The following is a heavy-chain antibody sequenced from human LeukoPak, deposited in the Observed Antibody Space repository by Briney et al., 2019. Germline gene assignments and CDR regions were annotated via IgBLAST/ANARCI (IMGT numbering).Heavy chain of an antibody. V-gene: IGHV4-61*02. J-gene: IGHJ4*02. Sequence: EPSETLSLTCTVSGGSISSGSYYWSWIRQPAGKGLEWIGRIYTSGSTSYNPSLKSRVTISVDTSKNQFSLKLSSVTAADTAVYYCARVDFWSGYLDYWGQGTLVTVSS. CDR2: IYTSGST. D-gene: IGHD3-3*01. CDR1: GGSISSGSYY. CDR3: ARVDFWSGYLDY.